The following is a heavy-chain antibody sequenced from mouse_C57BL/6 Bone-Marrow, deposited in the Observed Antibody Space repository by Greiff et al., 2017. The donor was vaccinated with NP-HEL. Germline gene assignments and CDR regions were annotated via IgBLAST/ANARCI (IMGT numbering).Heavy chain of an antibody. V-gene: IGHV1-82*01. Sequence: QVQLQQSGPELVKPGASVKISCKAPGYAFSSSWMNWVKQRPGKGLEWIGRIYPGDGDTNYNGKFKDKATLTADKSSSTAYMQLSSLTYEDSAVYYCARTHYYYGSSYDYWGQGTTLTVSS. D-gene: IGHD1-1*01. CDR1: GYAFSSSW. CDR3: ARTHYYYGSSYDY. J-gene: IGHJ2*01. CDR2: IYPGDGDT.